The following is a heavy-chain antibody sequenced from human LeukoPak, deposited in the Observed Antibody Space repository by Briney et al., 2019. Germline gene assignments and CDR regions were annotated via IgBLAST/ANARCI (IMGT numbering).Heavy chain of an antibody. J-gene: IGHJ5*02. CDR3: AKDHDSKGIAAAGTPGFDP. Sequence: HGGSLRLSCAASGFTFSSYAMSWVRQAPGKGLEWVSAISGSGGSTYYADSVKGRFTISRDNSKNTLYLQMNSLRAEDTAVYYCAKDHDSKGIAAAGTPGFDPWGQGTLVTVSS. D-gene: IGHD6-13*01. V-gene: IGHV3-23*01. CDR2: ISGSGGST. CDR1: GFTFSSYA.